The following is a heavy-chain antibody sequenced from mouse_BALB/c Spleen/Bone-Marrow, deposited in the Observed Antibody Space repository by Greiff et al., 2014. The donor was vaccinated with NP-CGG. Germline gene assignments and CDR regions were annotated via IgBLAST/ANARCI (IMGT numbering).Heavy chain of an antibody. CDR3: ARDTMDY. J-gene: IGHJ4*01. CDR2: IFPGNVNT. CDR1: GYTFTSYY. Sequence: QVQLKESGPELVKPGASVRISCKASGYTFTSYYIHWVKQRPGQGLEWIGWIFPGNVNTKYNENLKGKATLTADNSSSTAYMQLSSLTSEDSAVYFCARDTMDYWGQGTSVTVSS. V-gene: IGHV1S56*01.